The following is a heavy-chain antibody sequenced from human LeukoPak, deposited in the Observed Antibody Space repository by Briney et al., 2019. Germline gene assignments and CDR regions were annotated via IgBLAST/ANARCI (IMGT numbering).Heavy chain of an antibody. CDR3: ARGRRYDILTGYPNYYYYYYMDV. Sequence: SETLSLTCAVYGGSFSGYYWSWIRQPPGKGLEWIGEINHSGSTNYNPSLKSRGTISVDTSKNQFSRKLSSVPAADTAVYYCARGRRYDILTGYPNYYYYYYMDVWGKGTTVTVSS. D-gene: IGHD3-9*01. CDR2: INHSGST. J-gene: IGHJ6*03. V-gene: IGHV4-34*01. CDR1: GGSFSGYY.